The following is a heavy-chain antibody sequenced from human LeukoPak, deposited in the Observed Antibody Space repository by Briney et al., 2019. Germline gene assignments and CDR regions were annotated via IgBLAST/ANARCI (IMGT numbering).Heavy chain of an antibody. J-gene: IGHJ6*02. CDR3: ARDGDGHYYNYGIDV. D-gene: IGHD7-27*01. CDR1: GYAFTSYD. V-gene: IGHV1-8*03. CDR2: MNPNSGNT. Sequence: ASVKVSCKASGYAFTSYDINWVRQATGQGLEWMGWMNPNSGNTGYAQKFQGRVTITTDESTSTAYMELSSLRSEDTAVYYCARDGDGHYYNYGIDVWGPGTTVTVS.